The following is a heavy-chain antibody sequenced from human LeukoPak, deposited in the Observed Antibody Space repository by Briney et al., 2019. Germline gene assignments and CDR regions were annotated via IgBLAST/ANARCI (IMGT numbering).Heavy chain of an antibody. CDR1: GFSFRTHW. CDR2: INPDGSDK. J-gene: IGHJ4*02. CDR3: ARDFD. V-gene: IGHV3-7*05. Sequence: GGSLRLSCAASGFSFRTHWMTWVRQAPGKGLEWVANINPDGSDKYYVDSVKGRFTISRDNVKNSLYLQMSSLRAEDTAVYYCARDFDWGQGTLVTVSS.